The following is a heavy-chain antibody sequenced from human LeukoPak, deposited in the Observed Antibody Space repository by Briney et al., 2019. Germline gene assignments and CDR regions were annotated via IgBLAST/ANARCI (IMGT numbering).Heavy chain of an antibody. D-gene: IGHD6-19*01. V-gene: IGHV3-30*01. CDR1: GFSFSDYD. CDR3: ARRPPSMAGLDY. CDR2: VSKDGTNK. J-gene: IGHJ4*02. Sequence: GGSLRLSCSASGFSFSDYDMNWFRQAPGKGLEWVAAVSKDGTNKFYADSVRGRFTISRDNSKNTLYLQMNSLRGEDTAVYYCARRPPSMAGLDYWGQGTLVTVSS.